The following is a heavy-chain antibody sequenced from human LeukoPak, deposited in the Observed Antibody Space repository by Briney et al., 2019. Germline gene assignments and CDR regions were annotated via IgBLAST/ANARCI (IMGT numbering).Heavy chain of an antibody. CDR3: AKNCGGDCWGAFDI. Sequence: SETLSLTCTVSGVSISSYYWSWIRQPPGKGLEWIGYIYYSGSTNYNPSLKSRVTISVDTSKNQFSLKLSSVTAADTAVYYCAKNCGGDCWGAFDIWGQGTMVTVSS. J-gene: IGHJ3*02. D-gene: IGHD2-21*02. CDR2: IYYSGST. CDR1: GVSISSYY. V-gene: IGHV4-59*01.